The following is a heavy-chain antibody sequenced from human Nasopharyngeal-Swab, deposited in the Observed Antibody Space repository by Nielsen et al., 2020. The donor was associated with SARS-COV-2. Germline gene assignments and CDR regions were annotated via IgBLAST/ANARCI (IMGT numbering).Heavy chain of an antibody. CDR1: GFTFINAW. D-gene: IGHD2-2*01. CDR3: TTEGLDCSSTSCYVRDYYYGMDV. Sequence: GESLKISCAASGFTFINAWISWVRQAPGKGLEWVGRIKSKTDGGTTDYAAPVKGRFTISRDDSKNTLYLQMNSLKTEDTAVYYCTTEGLDCSSTSCYVRDYYYGMDVWGQGTTVTVSS. V-gene: IGHV3-15*01. CDR2: IKSKTDGGTT. J-gene: IGHJ6*02.